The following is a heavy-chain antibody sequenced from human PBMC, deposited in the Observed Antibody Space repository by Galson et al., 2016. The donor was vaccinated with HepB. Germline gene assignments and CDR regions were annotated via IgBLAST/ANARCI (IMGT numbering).Heavy chain of an antibody. CDR1: GGSFSSYP. CDR2: IIAMIDTT. J-gene: IGHJ3*02. D-gene: IGHD6-6*01. V-gene: IGHV1-69*13. Sequence: SVKVSCKASGGSFSSYPINWVRQAPGHGLEWMGGIIAMIDTTNYARKFQGRVTITADESTNTAYMDLSSLRSEDSAVYYCARSSSIEGRPVAFDIWGQGTMVTVSS. CDR3: ARSSSIEGRPVAFDI.